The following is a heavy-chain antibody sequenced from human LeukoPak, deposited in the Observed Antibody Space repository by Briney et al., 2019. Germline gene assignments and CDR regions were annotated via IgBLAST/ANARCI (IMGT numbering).Heavy chain of an antibody. J-gene: IGHJ4*02. D-gene: IGHD6-6*01. V-gene: IGHV3-74*01. CDR2: INSDGNST. CDR1: GFTFSSYW. Sequence: GGSLRLSCAASGFTFSSYWMHWVRQAPGKGLVWVSRINSDGNSTNYADSVKGRFTISRDNAKNTLYLQMNSLRAEDTAVYYCAKSSRVARPNYFDYWGQGTLVTVSS. CDR3: AKSSRVARPNYFDY.